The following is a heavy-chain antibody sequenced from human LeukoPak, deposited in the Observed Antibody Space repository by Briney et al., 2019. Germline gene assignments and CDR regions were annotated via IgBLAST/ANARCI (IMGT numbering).Heavy chain of an antibody. V-gene: IGHV3-21*01. Sequence: GGSLRLSCAASGFTFSSYSMNWVRQAPGKGLEWVSSISSSSSYIYYADSVKGRFTISRDNAKNSLYLQMNSLRAEDTDVYYCARDINSYYDFWSGNSNWFDPWGQGTLVTVSS. CDR2: ISSSSSYI. CDR3: ARDINSYYDFWSGNSNWFDP. D-gene: IGHD3-3*01. CDR1: GFTFSSYS. J-gene: IGHJ5*02.